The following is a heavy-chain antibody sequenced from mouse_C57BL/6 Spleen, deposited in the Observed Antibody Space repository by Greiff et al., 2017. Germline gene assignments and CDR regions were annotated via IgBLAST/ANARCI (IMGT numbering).Heavy chain of an antibody. J-gene: IGHJ3*01. CDR3: ASAFYYDYDPFAY. CDR1: GYTFPSYW. D-gene: IGHD2-4*01. V-gene: IGHV1-64*01. Sequence: VQLQQSGPELVKPGASVKLSCKASGYTFPSYWMHWVKQRPGQGLEWIGMIHPNSGSTNYNEKFKSKATLTVDKSSSTAYMQLSSLTSEDSAVYFCASAFYYDYDPFAYWGPGTLVTVSA. CDR2: IHPNSGST.